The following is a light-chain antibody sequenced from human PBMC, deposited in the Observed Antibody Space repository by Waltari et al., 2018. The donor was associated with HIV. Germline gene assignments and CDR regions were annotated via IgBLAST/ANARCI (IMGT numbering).Light chain of an antibody. Sequence: DIVLTQSPDSLAVSLGERATINCKSRQSVLYNSNNKNHLAWYQQKPGQPPKLLIYWASARESGVPDRFSGSGSVTDFTLTISSLQAEDVAVYYCQQYYSIPFTFGPGTKVDVK. J-gene: IGKJ3*01. CDR1: QSVLYNSNNKNH. V-gene: IGKV4-1*01. CDR3: QQYYSIPFT. CDR2: WAS.